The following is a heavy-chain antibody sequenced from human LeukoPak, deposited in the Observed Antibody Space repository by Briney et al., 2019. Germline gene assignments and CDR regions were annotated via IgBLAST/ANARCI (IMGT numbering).Heavy chain of an antibody. CDR3: ARASGDFWSGYRPYYYYGMDV. Sequence: PGGSLRLSCAASGFTFSSYSMNWVRQAPGKGLEWVANIKQDGSEKYYVDSVKGRFTISRDNAKNSLYLQMNSLRAEDTAVYYCARASGDFWSGYRPYYYYGMDVWGQGTTVTVSS. CDR1: GFTFSSYS. CDR2: IKQDGSEK. J-gene: IGHJ6*02. D-gene: IGHD3-3*01. V-gene: IGHV3-7*01.